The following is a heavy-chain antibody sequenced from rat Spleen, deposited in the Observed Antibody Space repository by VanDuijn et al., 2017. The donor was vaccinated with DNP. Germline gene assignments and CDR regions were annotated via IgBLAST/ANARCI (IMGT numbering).Heavy chain of an antibody. Sequence: EVQLVESGGGLVQPGRSLKLSCAASGFTFNDYYMAWVRQAPKKGLEWVASISYNGGTPYYRDSVKGRFTISRDNAQSTLYLQMDSLRSEDTATYYCARHRTIMPYYYAMDAWGQGASVTVSS. J-gene: IGHJ4*01. CDR1: GFTFNDYY. CDR3: ARHRTIMPYYYAMDA. V-gene: IGHV5-7*01. D-gene: IGHD1-12*01. CDR2: ISYNGGTP.